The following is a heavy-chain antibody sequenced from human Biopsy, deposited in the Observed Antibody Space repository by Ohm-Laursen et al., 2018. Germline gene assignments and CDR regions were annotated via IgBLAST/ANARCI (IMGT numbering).Heavy chain of an antibody. CDR2: IAYDGSNK. J-gene: IGHJ3*02. D-gene: IGHD6-19*01. CDR3: AKDGGQWLGGAFDI. CDR1: GFGMNA. Sequence: GSLRLSCAASGFGMNAMHWVRQPPGKGLEWLAVIAYDGSNKYYAESVKGRFTISRDRSRDTVHLQMNSLRYEDTALYYCAKDGGQWLGGAFDIWGHGTMVSVSS. V-gene: IGHV3-30*02.